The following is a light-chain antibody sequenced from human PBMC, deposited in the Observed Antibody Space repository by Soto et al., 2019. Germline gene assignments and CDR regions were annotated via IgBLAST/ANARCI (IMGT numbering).Light chain of an antibody. V-gene: IGKV3-20*01. CDR2: GAS. Sequence: EVVLTQSPDTLSLSLGERATLPCRTSQSVASTYLAWYQQKPGQAPRLLIYGASSRATGIPARFSGSGSATEFTLTISGLEPEDFAVYYCHHYGTSQTFGGGTKVEIK. CDR3: HHYGTSQT. J-gene: IGKJ4*01. CDR1: QSVASTY.